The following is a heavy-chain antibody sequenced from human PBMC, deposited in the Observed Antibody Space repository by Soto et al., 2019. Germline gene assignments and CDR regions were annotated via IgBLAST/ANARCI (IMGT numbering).Heavy chain of an antibody. V-gene: IGHV3-23*01. J-gene: IGHJ4*02. CDR2: ISGSGGST. CDR1: CFTFSRYA. D-gene: IGHD3-22*01. Sequence: WGSLRLSGAASCFTFSRYAMSWVRQAPGKGLGWFSAISGSGGSTYYADPATGRFTISRDNSKNTLYLQMNSLRAEDTAVYYCEKGLYYYDSSGYFHGGLDYWAQGTRVRVSS. CDR3: EKGLYYYDSSGYFHGGLDY.